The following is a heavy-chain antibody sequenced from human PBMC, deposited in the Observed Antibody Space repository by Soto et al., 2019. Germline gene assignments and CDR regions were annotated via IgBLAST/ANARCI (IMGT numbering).Heavy chain of an antibody. CDR3: ARKLYSGWQYFDY. J-gene: IGHJ4*02. Sequence: EVQLVESGGGLVQPGGSLRLSCAASGFTVSSNYMSWVRQAPGKGVGWGSVIYSGGSTYYADSVKGRFTISRDNSTNTLNHQMNSRRDEATAVYYCARKLYSGWQYFDYWGQGTLVTVSS. CDR1: GFTVSSNY. CDR2: IYSGGST. D-gene: IGHD5-12*01. V-gene: IGHV3-66*01.